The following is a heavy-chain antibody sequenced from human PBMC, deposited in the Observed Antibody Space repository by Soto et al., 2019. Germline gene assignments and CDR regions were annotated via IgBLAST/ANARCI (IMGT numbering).Heavy chain of an antibody. CDR2: ISSSSSTI. Sequence: GGSLRLCCAASRVAFSSCHMSWVRQAPGKGLEWVSYISSSSSTIYYSDSVKGRFTISRDNAKNSLYLQMNSLRAEDTAVYYCARDAFDSSAYEDYWGQGTLVTVSS. D-gene: IGHD3-22*01. V-gene: IGHV3-48*01. CDR3: ARDAFDSSAYEDY. J-gene: IGHJ4*02. CDR1: RVAFSSCH.